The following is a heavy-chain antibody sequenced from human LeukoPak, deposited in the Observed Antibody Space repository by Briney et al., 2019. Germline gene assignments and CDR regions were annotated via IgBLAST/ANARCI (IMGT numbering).Heavy chain of an antibody. D-gene: IGHD2-15*01. Sequence: GGSLRLSCAASGFTFSSYSMNWVRQAPGKGLEWVSYISSSSSTIYYADSVKGRFTISRDNAKNSLYLQMNSLRAEDTAVYYCARKYCSGGSCYPAFDYWGQGTLVTVSS. CDR1: GFTFSSYS. J-gene: IGHJ4*02. CDR2: ISSSSSTI. CDR3: ARKYCSGGSCYPAFDY. V-gene: IGHV3-48*01.